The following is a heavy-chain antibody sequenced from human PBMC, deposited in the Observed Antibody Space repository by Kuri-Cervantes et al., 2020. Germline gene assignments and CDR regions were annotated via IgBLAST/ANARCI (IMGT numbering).Heavy chain of an antibody. J-gene: IGHJ3*02. V-gene: IGHV3-30-3*01. D-gene: IGHD3-22*01. CDR3: ARDMYYYDSSGYYTQPAFDI. CDR1: GFTFSSYA. CDR2: ISNDGNNK. Sequence: GGSLRLSCAASGFTFSSYAMHWVRQAPGKGLEWVAVISNDGNNKYNADSVKGRFTISRDNAKNSLYLQMNSLRAEDTAVYYCARDMYYYDSSGYYTQPAFDIWGQGTMVTVSS.